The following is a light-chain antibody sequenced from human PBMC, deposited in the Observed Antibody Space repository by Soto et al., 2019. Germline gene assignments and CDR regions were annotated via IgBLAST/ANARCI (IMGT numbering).Light chain of an antibody. Sequence: ASQLTQSPSSLSASVGDRVTITCRASQGISSALAWYQQKPGKAPKLLIYDASSLESGVPSRFSGSGSGTDFTLTISSLQPEDFATYYCQQFNNYPTFGGGTKVDIK. CDR2: DAS. CDR3: QQFNNYPT. V-gene: IGKV1D-13*01. CDR1: QGISSA. J-gene: IGKJ4*01.